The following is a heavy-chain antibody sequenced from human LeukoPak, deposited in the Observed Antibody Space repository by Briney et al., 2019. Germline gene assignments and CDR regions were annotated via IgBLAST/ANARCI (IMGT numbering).Heavy chain of an antibody. V-gene: IGHV3-7*04. D-gene: IGHD1-26*01. CDR3: ARGGVVGGRFGE. CDR1: GFSFTTYW. Sequence: GGSLRLSCAASGFSFTTYWMSWVRQAQGKGLEWVASIKVAGSEKYYVDSVKGRFTISRDNAKNSLYLQMNSLRAEDTAVYYCARGGVVGGRFGEWGQGTLVTVSS. J-gene: IGHJ4*02. CDR2: IKVAGSEK.